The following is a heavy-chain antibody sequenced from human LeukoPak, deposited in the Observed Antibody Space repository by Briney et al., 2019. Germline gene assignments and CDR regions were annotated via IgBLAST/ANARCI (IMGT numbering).Heavy chain of an antibody. Sequence: GGSLRLSCAASGFTFSSYGMHGVRQAPGKGLEGVAVIWYDGSNKYYADSVKGRFTISRDNSKNTLYLQMNSLRAEDTAVYYCARDHFESGYDHGLFDYWGQGTLVTVSS. CDR3: ARDHFESGYDHGLFDY. CDR1: GFTFSSYG. J-gene: IGHJ4*02. CDR2: IWYDGSNK. V-gene: IGHV3-33*01. D-gene: IGHD5-12*01.